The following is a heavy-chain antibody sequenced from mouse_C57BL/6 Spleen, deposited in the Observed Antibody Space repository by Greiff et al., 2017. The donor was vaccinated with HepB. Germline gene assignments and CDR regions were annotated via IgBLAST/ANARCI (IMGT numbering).Heavy chain of an antibody. J-gene: IGHJ4*01. CDR3: ARISFYDYEGAMDY. Sequence: VQLQQSGPELVKPGASVKIPCKASGYTFTDYNMDWVKQSHGKSLEWIGDINPNNGGTIYNQKFKGKATLTVDKSSSTAYMELRSLTSEDTAVYYCARISFYDYEGAMDYWGQGTSVTVSS. CDR1: GYTFTDYN. V-gene: IGHV1-18*01. D-gene: IGHD2-4*01. CDR2: INPNNGGT.